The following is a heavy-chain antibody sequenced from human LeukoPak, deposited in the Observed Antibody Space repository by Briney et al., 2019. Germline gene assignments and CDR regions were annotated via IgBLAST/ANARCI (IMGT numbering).Heavy chain of an antibody. J-gene: IGHJ4*02. CDR2: ISYDGSNK. D-gene: IGHD4-17*01. Sequence: GGSLRLSCAASGFTFSSYGMHWVRQAPGKGLEWVAVISYDGSNKYYADSVKGRFTISRDNSKNTLYLQMNSLRAEDTAVYYCATRTNYGDWGNYFDYWGQGTLVTVSS. V-gene: IGHV3-30*03. CDR3: ATRTNYGDWGNYFDY. CDR1: GFTFSSYG.